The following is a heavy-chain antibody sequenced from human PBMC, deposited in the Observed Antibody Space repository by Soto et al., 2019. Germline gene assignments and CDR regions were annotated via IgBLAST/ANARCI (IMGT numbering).Heavy chain of an antibody. CDR2: AYYRSQWYY. J-gene: IGHJ6*02. CDR1: GDSVSSNSAA. CDR3: TKQYCDSRTYNGMYS. V-gene: IGHV6-1*01. Sequence: SQTLSLTCAISGDSVSSNSAAWNWIRQSPSRGLEWLGRAYYRSQWYYDSAVSVRGRITVIPDTSKNQFSLQLNSVTPEDTAVYYCTKQYCDSRTYNGMYSLGQETKLPISS. D-gene: IGHD3-16*01.